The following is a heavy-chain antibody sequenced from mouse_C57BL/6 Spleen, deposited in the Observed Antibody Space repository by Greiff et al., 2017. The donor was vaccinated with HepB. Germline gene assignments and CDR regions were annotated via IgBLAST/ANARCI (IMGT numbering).Heavy chain of an antibody. V-gene: IGHV1-9*01. CDR3: ARWVHGSSYGYFDY. D-gene: IGHD1-1*01. Sequence: QVQLQQSGAELMKPGASVKLSCKATGYTFTGYWIEWVKQRPGHGLEWIGEILPGSGSTTSNEKFKGKATFTADTSSNTAYMQLSSLSTEDSAIYYCARWVHGSSYGYFDYWGQGTTLTVSS. J-gene: IGHJ2*01. CDR2: ILPGSGST. CDR1: GYTFTGYW.